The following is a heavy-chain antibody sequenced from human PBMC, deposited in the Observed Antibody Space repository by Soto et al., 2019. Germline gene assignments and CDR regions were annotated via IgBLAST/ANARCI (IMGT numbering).Heavy chain of an antibody. CDR2: INHSGST. CDR1: GGSFSGYY. J-gene: IGHJ1*01. CDR3: ARAPYSSPRYFQH. Sequence: QVQLQQWGAGLLKPSETLSLTCAVYGGSFSGYYWSWIRQPPGKGLEWIGEINHSGSTNYNPSLTSRVTISVDTSKNQFSLKLSSVTAADTAVYYCARAPYSSPRYFQHWGQGTLVTVSS. D-gene: IGHD6-13*01. V-gene: IGHV4-34*01.